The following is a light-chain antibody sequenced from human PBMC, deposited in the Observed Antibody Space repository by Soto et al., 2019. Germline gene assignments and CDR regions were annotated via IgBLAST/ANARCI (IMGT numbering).Light chain of an antibody. V-gene: IGLV2-23*02. CDR2: EVS. Sequence: QSALTQPASVSGSPGQSITISCPGTSSDVGSYNLVSWYQQHPGKAPKLMIYEVSKRPSGVSNRFSGSKSGNTASLTISGLHAEDEADYYCCSYAGSSTFHVVFGGGTKLTVL. CDR1: SSDVGSYNL. J-gene: IGLJ2*01. CDR3: CSYAGSSTFHVV.